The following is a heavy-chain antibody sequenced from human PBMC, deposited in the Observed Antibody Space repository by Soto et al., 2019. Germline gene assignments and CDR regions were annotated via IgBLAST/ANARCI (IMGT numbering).Heavy chain of an antibody. CDR3: AREPGGGQWLGPSYDY. Sequence: GASVKVSCKASGYTFTRYGISWVRQAPGQGPEWMGWTSAYNGNTNYAQKLQGRVTMTTDTSTSTGYMELRSLRSDDTAVYYCAREPGGGQWLGPSYDYWGQGTLVTVSS. CDR1: GYTFTRYG. V-gene: IGHV1-18*01. D-gene: IGHD6-19*01. CDR2: TSAYNGNT. J-gene: IGHJ4*02.